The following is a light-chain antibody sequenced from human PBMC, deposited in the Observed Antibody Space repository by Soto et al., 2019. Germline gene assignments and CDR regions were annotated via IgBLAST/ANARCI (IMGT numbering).Light chain of an antibody. Sequence: QSALTQPVSVSGSPGQSITISCTGTSSXVGGYNSVSWYQQHPGKAPQLIIYDDSNRPSGVSNRFSGSKSGTTASLTISGLQAEDEADYYCRSYKSSSTLVVFGGGTKLTVL. CDR1: SSXVGGYNS. CDR3: RSYKSSSTLVV. V-gene: IGLV2-14*01. CDR2: DDS. J-gene: IGLJ2*01.